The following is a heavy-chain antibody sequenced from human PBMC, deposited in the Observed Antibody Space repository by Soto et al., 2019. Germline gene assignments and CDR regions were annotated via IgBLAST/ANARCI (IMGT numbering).Heavy chain of an antibody. J-gene: IGHJ4*02. V-gene: IGHV3-30-3*01. CDR3: ARAKDYSGLRTCFDY. CDR1: GFTFSSYA. CDR2: ISYDGSNK. Sequence: QVQLVESGGGVVQPGRSLRLSCAASGFTFSSYAMHWVRQAPGKGLEWVAVISYDGSNKYYADSVKGRFTISRDNSKNTLYLQMNSLRAEDTAVYYCARAKDYSGLRTCFDYWGQGTLVTVSS. D-gene: IGHD4-4*01.